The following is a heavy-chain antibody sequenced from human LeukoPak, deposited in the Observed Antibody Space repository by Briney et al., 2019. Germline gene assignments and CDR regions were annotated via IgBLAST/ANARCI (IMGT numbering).Heavy chain of an antibody. V-gene: IGHV1-69*04. D-gene: IGHD2-15*01. CDR2: IIPILGMA. CDR3: ARGVVAATHPLDY. J-gene: IGHJ4*02. CDR1: GGTFSSYA. Sequence: GASVKVSCKASGGTFSSYAISWVRRAPGQGLEWMGRIIPILGMANYAQKFQGRVTITADKSTSTAYMELSSLRSEDTAVYYCARGVVAATHPLDYWGQGTLVTVSS.